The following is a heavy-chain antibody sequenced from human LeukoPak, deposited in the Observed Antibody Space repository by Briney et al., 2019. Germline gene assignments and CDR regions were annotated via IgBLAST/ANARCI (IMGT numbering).Heavy chain of an antibody. Sequence: SETLSLTCAVSGFSISSGYYWGWILQRPGQGLEWIGSIYHTGSTYYNPSLKSRVTISVDTSKNQFSLKLSSVTAADTAVYYCARRQDYWCFDLWGRGTLVTVSS. CDR1: GFSISSGYY. D-gene: IGHD2-15*01. J-gene: IGHJ2*01. V-gene: IGHV4-38-2*01. CDR3: ARRQDYWCFDL. CDR2: IYHTGST.